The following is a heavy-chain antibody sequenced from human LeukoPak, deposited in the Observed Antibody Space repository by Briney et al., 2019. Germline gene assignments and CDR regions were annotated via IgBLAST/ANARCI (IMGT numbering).Heavy chain of an antibody. D-gene: IGHD5-18*01. CDR1: GYTFTGYY. CDR2: INPNSGGT. J-gene: IGHJ4*02. CDR3: AREIGGYSYGFSVDY. V-gene: IGHV1-2*02. Sequence: GASVKVSCKTSGYTFTGYYMHCVRQAPGQGLEWMGWINPNSGGTNYAQKFQGRVTMTRDTSISTAYMELSRLRSDDTATYYCAREIGGYSYGFSVDYWGQGTLVTVSS.